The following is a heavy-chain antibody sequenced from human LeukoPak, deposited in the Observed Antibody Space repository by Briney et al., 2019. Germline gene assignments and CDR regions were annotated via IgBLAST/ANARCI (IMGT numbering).Heavy chain of an antibody. Sequence: PGGSLRLSCAASGFTFSSYSMNWVRQAPGKGLEWVSYISSSSSTIYYADSVKGRFTISRDNAKNSLYLQMNSLRDEDTAVYYCARGDGPRYYDILTDSYYFDYWGQGTLVTVSS. V-gene: IGHV3-48*02. CDR1: GFTFSSYS. D-gene: IGHD3-9*01. J-gene: IGHJ4*02. CDR2: ISSSSSTI. CDR3: ARGDGPRYYDILTDSYYFDY.